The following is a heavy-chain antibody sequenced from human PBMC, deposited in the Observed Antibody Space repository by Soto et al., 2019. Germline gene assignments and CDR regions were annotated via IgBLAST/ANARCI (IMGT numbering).Heavy chain of an antibody. Sequence: QVQLVESGGGVVQPERSLRLSCAASGFTFTSYAMHWVRQAPGKGLEWVAVISYDGSNKYYADSVKGRFTISRDNSKNTLYLQMNRLRAEDTAVYYCAKDHFGSGYYGMDVWGQGTTVTVSS. CDR2: ISYDGSNK. J-gene: IGHJ6*02. D-gene: IGHD3-10*01. V-gene: IGHV3-30*18. CDR1: GFTFTSYA. CDR3: AKDHFGSGYYGMDV.